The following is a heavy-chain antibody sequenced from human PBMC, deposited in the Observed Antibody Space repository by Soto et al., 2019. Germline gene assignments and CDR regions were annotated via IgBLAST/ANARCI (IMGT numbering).Heavy chain of an antibody. Sequence: EVQLLESGGDLVQPGGSLRLSCVASGFIFTSYAMSWVRQAPGKGLEWVSSINVDDNTYYAESVRGRFTISRDNSKNTLYLQMNSLRAEDTALYYCAKNYYFDYWGRGTLVTVSS. CDR2: INVDDNT. J-gene: IGHJ4*02. CDR1: GFIFTSYA. CDR3: AKNYYFDY. V-gene: IGHV3-23*01.